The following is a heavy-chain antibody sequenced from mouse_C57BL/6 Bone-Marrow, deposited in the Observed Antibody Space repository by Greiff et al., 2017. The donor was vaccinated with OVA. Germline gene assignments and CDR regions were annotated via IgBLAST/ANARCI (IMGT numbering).Heavy chain of an antibody. CDR3: ARSSNPYWYFDV. CDR2: IYPGGGYT. CDR1: GYTFTNYW. V-gene: IGHV1-63*01. J-gene: IGHJ1*03. D-gene: IGHD2-5*01. Sequence: VQLQESGAELVRPGTSVKMSCKASGYTFTNYWIGWAKQRPGHGLEWIGDIYPGGGYTNYNEKFKGKATLTADKSSSTAYMQFSSLTSEDSAIYYCARSSNPYWYFDVWGTGTTVTVSS.